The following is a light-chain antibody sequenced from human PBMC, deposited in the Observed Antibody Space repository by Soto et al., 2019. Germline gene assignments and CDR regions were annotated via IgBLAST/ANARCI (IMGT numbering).Light chain of an antibody. J-gene: IGKJ2*03. Sequence: EIVLPHAPGAPYLSPGEIATRSCSASQSVSRGHLAWYQQNRGQAPRLLIYGASSSATGIADRFSGSGSGTDFTLTISILEPEDFAVYYCQQYGNSPPYSFGQVTKLDIK. CDR2: GAS. CDR3: QQYGNSPPYS. CDR1: QSVSRGH. V-gene: IGKV3-20*01.